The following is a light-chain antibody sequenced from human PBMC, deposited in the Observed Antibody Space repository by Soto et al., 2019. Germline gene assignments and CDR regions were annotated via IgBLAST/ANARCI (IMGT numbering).Light chain of an antibody. CDR3: SSYTSGSTLTWV. Sequence: QSVMPQPASVSASPEHSITISCTGSSDDSGTYEYISWHQHHPGKAPKLIIFGVYDRPSGVSDRFSGSKSGNTASLTIFGLQLEDEAVYYCSSYTSGSTLTWVFGTGTKVTVL. CDR1: SDDSGTYEY. CDR2: GVY. J-gene: IGLJ1*01. V-gene: IGLV2-14*01.